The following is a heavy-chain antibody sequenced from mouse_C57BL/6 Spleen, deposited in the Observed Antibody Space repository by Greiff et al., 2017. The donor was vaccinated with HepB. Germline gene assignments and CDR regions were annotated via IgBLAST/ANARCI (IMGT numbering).Heavy chain of an antibody. D-gene: IGHD2-3*01. V-gene: IGHV5-4*01. CDR1: GFTFSSYA. J-gene: IGHJ4*01. Sequence: EVKLVESGGGLVKPGGSLKLSCAASGFTFSSYAMSWVRQTPEKRLEWVATISDGGSYTYYPDNVKGRFTISRDNAKNNLYLQMSHLKSEDTAMYYCAREGGIYDGYYDAMDYWGQGTSVTVSS. CDR3: AREGGIYDGYYDAMDY. CDR2: ISDGGSYT.